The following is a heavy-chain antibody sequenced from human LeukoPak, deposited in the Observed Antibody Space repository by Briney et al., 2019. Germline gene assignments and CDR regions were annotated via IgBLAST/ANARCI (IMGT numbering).Heavy chain of an antibody. CDR1: GYTFTSYY. CDR2: INPSGGST. CDR3: AKDQTGRIFGVVLAY. Sequence: ASVKVSCKASGYTFTSYYMHWVRQAPGQGLEWMGIINPSGGSTSYAQKFQGRVTMTRDTSTSTVYMELNSLRAEDTAVYYCAKDQTGRIFGVVLAYWGQGTLVTVSS. J-gene: IGHJ4*02. D-gene: IGHD3-3*01. V-gene: IGHV1-46*01.